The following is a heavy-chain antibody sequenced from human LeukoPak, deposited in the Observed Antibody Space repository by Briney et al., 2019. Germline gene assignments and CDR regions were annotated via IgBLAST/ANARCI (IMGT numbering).Heavy chain of an antibody. CDR1: GFTFSSYA. J-gene: IGHJ2*01. V-gene: IGHV3-64*01. D-gene: IGHD5-18*01. Sequence: GGSLRLSCAASGFTFSSYAMLWVRQAPGKGLEYVSAISSNGGRTYYANSVKGRFTISRDNSKNTLYLQIGSLRAEDMVVYYCARVIGSYGPWYLDLWGRGTLVTVSS. CDR3: ARVIGSYGPWYLDL. CDR2: ISSNGGRT.